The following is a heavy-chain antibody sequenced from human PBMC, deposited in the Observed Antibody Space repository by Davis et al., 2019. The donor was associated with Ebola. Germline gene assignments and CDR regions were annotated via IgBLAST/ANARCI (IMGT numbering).Heavy chain of an antibody. CDR2: ISGSGGTT. D-gene: IGHD3-3*01. J-gene: IGHJ6*04. CDR3: ARSGLSFGVVKYHYGMDV. V-gene: IGHV3-23*01. CDR1: GFTVSSNY. Sequence: GGSLRLSCAASGFTVSSNYMTWVHQAPGKGLEWVSAISGSGGTTYYAGSVKGRFTVSRDNPKKTMYLQMNSLRAEDTAVYYCARSGLSFGVVKYHYGMDVWGKGTTVTVSS.